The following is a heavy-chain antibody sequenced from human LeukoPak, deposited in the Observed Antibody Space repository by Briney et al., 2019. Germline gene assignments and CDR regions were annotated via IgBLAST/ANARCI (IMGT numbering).Heavy chain of an antibody. D-gene: IGHD1-26*01. J-gene: IGHJ4*02. Sequence: GGSLRLSCAASGFTFSSYSMNWVRQAPGKGLEWVSSISSSSSYIYYADSVKGRFTISRDNSKNTLYLQMNSLRAEDTAVYYCARSVGATTHFDYWGQGTLVTVSS. CDR1: GFTFSSYS. V-gene: IGHV3-21*04. CDR2: ISSSSSYI. CDR3: ARSVGATTHFDY.